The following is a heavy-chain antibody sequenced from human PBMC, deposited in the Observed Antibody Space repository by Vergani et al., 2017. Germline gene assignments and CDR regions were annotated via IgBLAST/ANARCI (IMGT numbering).Heavy chain of an antibody. CDR2: INPSGGRT. V-gene: IGHV1-46*03. CDR3: ARGWPGTTDY. D-gene: IGHD1-1*01. Sequence: QVQLVQSGAEVKKPGASFKFSCKAPGSTFPSSSMHWVRQAPGQGLEWMGIINPSGGRTSYAQKFQGRVTMTRDTSTSTVYMELSSLRSEDTAVYYCARGWPGTTDYWGQGTLVTVSS. CDR1: GSTFPSSS. J-gene: IGHJ4*02.